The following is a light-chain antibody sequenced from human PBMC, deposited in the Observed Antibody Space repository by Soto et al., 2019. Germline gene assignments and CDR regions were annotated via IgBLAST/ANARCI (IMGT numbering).Light chain of an antibody. CDR1: SSDVGGYNY. CDR3: TSYTSSSPYV. CDR2: EVR. Sequence: QSVLTQPASVSGSPGQSITISCTGTSSDVGGYNYVSWYQQHPGKAPKLMIYEVRNRPSGISNRFSGSKSGNTASLTISGLQAEDEADYYCTSYTSSSPYVFGTGIKVTVL. V-gene: IGLV2-14*01. J-gene: IGLJ1*01.